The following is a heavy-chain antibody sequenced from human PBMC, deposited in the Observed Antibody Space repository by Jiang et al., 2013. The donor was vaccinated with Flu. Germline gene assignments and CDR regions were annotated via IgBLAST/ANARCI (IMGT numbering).Heavy chain of an antibody. Sequence: VQLVESGGGLVQPGGSLRLSCVASGFTLSTYGMHWVRQVTGKGLEWVSAIGTAGDTYYPGSVRGRFTVSRENAQNSVFLQMNNLRAEDTAVYYCASGFGSGWHPLNIWGQGTMVTVSS. CDR1: GFTLSTYG. D-gene: IGHD6-19*01. J-gene: IGHJ3*02. CDR2: IGTAGDT. CDR3: ASGFGSGWHPLNI. V-gene: IGHV3-13*01.